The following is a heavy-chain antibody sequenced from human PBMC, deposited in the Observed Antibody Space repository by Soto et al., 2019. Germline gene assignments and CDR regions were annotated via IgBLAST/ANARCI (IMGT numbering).Heavy chain of an antibody. D-gene: IGHD5-12*01. CDR2: INHSGST. CDR3: ARVVATIPSGYMLFDY. V-gene: IGHV4-34*01. J-gene: IGHJ4*02. CDR1: GGSFSGYY. Sequence: QVQLQQWGAGLLKPSETLSLTCAVYGGSFSGYYWSWIRQPPGKGLEWIGEINHSGSTNYNPSLKSRVTISVDTSTNQFSLKLSSVTAADTAVYYCARVVATIPSGYMLFDYWGQGTLVTVSS.